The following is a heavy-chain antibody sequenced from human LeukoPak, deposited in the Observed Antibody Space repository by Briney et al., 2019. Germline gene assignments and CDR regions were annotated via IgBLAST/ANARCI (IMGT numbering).Heavy chain of an antibody. Sequence: GSLRLSCAASGFTFSSYWMSWIRQPAGKGLEWIGRIYTSGSTNYNPSLKSRVTMSVDTSKNQFSLKLSSATAADTAVYYCARDARFHSSSWYGATSYWGQGTLVTVSS. CDR2: IYTSGST. V-gene: IGHV4-4*07. CDR1: GFTFSSYW. CDR3: ARDARFHSSSWYGATSY. J-gene: IGHJ4*02. D-gene: IGHD6-13*01.